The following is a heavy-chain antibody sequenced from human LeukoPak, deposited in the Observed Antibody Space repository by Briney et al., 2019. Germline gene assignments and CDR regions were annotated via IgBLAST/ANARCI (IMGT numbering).Heavy chain of an antibody. CDR2: ISYDGSNK. CDR3: ARDPGTTGRRGNWFDP. V-gene: IGHV3-30-3*01. Sequence: GGSLRLSCAVSGLTLSSYAMHWVRQAPGKGLEWVAVISYDGSNKYYADSVKGRLTISRDNSENTLDLQMNGLRAEDTAVYYCARDPGTTGRRGNWFDPWGQGTLVTVSS. CDR1: GLTLSSYA. J-gene: IGHJ5*02. D-gene: IGHD1-1*01.